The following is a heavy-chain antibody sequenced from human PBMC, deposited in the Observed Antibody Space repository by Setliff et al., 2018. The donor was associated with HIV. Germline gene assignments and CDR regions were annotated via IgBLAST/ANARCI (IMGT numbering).Heavy chain of an antibody. J-gene: IGHJ4*02. CDR2: IRSSGDT. CDR1: GASIRSHNYY. V-gene: IGHV4-39*01. CDR3: TIPASSLAPN. Sequence: LSLTCTVSGASIRSHNYYWGWIRQSPGKGLEWIASIRSSGDTYYNPSLQSRVIISVDTSNNQISLKLTSVTAADTAVYYCTIPASSLAPNWGRGTQVTVSS.